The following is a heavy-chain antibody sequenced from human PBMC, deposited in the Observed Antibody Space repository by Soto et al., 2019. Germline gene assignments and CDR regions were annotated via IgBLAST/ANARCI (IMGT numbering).Heavy chain of an antibody. V-gene: IGHV4-34*01. CDR3: TRQPERCADV. J-gene: IGHJ6*03. D-gene: IGHD2-2*01. CDR1: AGSFSRYY. Sequence: SEALSLTCAGYAGSFSRYYWSWFRQPPGKGQEWIGEINHSGSTNYNPSLKSRVTISVDTSKNQFSLKMSTVTAAVTSVFYWTRQPERCADVSGKGTTGT. CDR2: INHSGST.